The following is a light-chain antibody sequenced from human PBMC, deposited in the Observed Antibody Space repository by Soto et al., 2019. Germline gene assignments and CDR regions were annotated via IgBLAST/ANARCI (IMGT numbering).Light chain of an antibody. Sequence: EVVLTQAPGTLSLSPGERATLSCGAFQSVSSSYLAWYQQRPGQAPRLLIYGASSRATGIPDRFSGSGSGTDFTLTISRLEPEDFAVYFCQRYGSSPLITFGQGTRLEI. CDR2: GAS. CDR3: QRYGSSPLIT. V-gene: IGKV3-20*01. CDR1: QSVSSSY. J-gene: IGKJ5*01.